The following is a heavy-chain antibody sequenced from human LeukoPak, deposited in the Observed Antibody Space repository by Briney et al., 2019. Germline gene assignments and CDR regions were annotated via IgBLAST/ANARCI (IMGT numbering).Heavy chain of an antibody. CDR3: AQSGYYYDSSGSRWIDY. Sequence: GGSLRLSCAASGFTFSSYAMHWVRQAPGKGLEWVAVISYDGSNKYYADSVKGRFTISRDNSKNTLYLQMNSLRAEDTAVYYCAQSGYYYDSSGSRWIDYWGQGTLVTVSS. CDR2: ISYDGSNK. V-gene: IGHV3-30-3*01. CDR1: GFTFSSYA. D-gene: IGHD3-22*01. J-gene: IGHJ4*02.